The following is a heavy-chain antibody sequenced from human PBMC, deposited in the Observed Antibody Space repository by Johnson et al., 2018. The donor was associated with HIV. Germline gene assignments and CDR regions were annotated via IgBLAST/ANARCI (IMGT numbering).Heavy chain of an antibody. CDR2: ISSSGSTI. Sequence: QVKLVESGGGVVQPGRSLRLSCAASGFTFSDYYMSWIRQAPGKGLEWVSYISSSGSTIYYADSVKGRFTISRDNAKNSLYLQMNSLRAEDTAVYYCARPSKREGIVVVPAAIWGQGTMVTVSS. J-gene: IGHJ3*02. D-gene: IGHD2-2*01. V-gene: IGHV3-11*04. CDR1: GFTFSDYY. CDR3: ARPSKREGIVVVPAAI.